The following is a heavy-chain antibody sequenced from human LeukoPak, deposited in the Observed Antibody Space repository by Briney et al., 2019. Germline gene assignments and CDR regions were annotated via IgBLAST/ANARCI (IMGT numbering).Heavy chain of an antibody. CDR1: GGTFSSYA. V-gene: IGHV1-69*13. J-gene: IGHJ4*02. CDR3: ARVMVAGTGSYDY. CDR2: IIPIFGTA. Sequence: SVKVSCKASGGTFSSYAISWVRQAPGQGLEWMVGIIPIFGTANYAQKFQGRVTITADESTSTAYMELSSLRSEDTAVYYCARVMVAGTGSYDYWGQGTLVTVSS. D-gene: IGHD3-10*01.